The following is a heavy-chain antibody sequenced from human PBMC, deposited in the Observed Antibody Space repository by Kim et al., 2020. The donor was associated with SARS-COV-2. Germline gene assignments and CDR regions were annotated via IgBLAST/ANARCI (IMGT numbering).Heavy chain of an antibody. D-gene: IGHD5-18*01. Sequence: GGSLRLSCAASGFTFSSYGMHWVRQAPGKGLEWVAVIWYDGSNKYYADSVKGRFTISRDNSKNTLYLQMNSLRAEDTAVYYCARAVPFSSSSQRGYSYGQVFYYYYGMDVWGQGTTVTVSS. CDR3: ARAVPFSSSSQRGYSYGQVFYYYYGMDV. CDR2: IWYDGSNK. J-gene: IGHJ6*02. CDR1: GFTFSSYG. V-gene: IGHV3-33*08.